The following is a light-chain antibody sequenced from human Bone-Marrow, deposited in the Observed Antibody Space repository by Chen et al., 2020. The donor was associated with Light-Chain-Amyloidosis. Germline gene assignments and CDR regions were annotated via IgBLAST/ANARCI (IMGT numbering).Light chain of an antibody. J-gene: IGLJ3*02. V-gene: IGLV3-21*02. CDR3: QVWDRSSDRPV. Sequence: SYVLTQPSSLSVAPGQTATIACGGNNIGSTSVHWYQQTPGQAPLLVVYDDSDRPSGIPERLSGSNSGNTATLTISRVEAGDEADYYRQVWDRSSDRPVFGGGTKLTVL. CDR2: DDS. CDR1: NIGSTS.